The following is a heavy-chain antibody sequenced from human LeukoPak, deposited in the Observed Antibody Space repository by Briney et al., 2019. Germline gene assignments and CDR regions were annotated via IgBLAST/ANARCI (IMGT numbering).Heavy chain of an antibody. CDR3: ARRGRGMVRGVTDYYYMDV. D-gene: IGHD3-10*01. J-gene: IGHJ6*03. CDR1: GGSFSGYY. CDR2: INHSGST. Sequence: SETLSLTCAVYGGSFSGYYWSWIRQPPGKGLEWIGEINHSGSTNYNPSLKSRVTISVDTSKNQFSLKLSSVTAADTAVYYCARRGRGMVRGVTDYYYMDVWGKGTTVTISS. V-gene: IGHV4-34*01.